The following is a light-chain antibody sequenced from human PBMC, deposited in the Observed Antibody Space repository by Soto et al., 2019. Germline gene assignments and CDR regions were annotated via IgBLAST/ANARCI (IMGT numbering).Light chain of an antibody. CDR2: DVS. J-gene: IGLJ2*01. Sequence: QSALTQPGSVSGSPGQAITISSTGTSSDVGGYNYVSWYQQHPGKAPKLMIYDVSNRPSGVSNRFSGSKSGNTASLTISGLQAEYEADYYCSSYTSSSTVVFGGGTKLTVL. CDR3: SSYTSSSTVV. CDR1: SSDVGGYNY. V-gene: IGLV2-14*01.